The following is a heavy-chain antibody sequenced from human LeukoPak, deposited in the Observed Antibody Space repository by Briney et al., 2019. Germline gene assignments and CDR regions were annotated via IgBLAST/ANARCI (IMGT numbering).Heavy chain of an antibody. J-gene: IGHJ3*02. D-gene: IGHD3-9*01. CDR2: MNPFSGNT. CDR1: GYTFTSYD. Sequence: ASVKASYKPFGYTFTSYDIKWLRQSTGQGLEWMGGMNPFSGNTGYAQKFQGRVTMTRYTSISTAYMELSSLRSEDTAVYYCARGLRYFDWFSREDAFDIWGQGTMVTVSS. V-gene: IGHV1-8*01. CDR3: ARGLRYFDWFSREDAFDI.